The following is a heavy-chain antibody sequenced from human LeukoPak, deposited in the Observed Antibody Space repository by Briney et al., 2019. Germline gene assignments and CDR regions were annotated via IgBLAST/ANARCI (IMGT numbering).Heavy chain of an antibody. CDR3: ATGGDWRYYYMDV. CDR1: GYTFTSYG. D-gene: IGHD2-21*02. V-gene: IGHV1-18*01. Sequence: ASAKVSCKASGYTFTSYGISWVRQAPGQGLEWMGWISAYNGNTNYAQRLQGRVTMTTDTSTSTAYMELSSLRSEDTAVYYCATGGDWRYYYMDVWGKGTTVTVSS. CDR2: ISAYNGNT. J-gene: IGHJ6*03.